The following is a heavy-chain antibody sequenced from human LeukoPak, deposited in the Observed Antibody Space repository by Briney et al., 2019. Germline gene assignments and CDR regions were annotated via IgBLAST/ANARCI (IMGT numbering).Heavy chain of an antibody. CDR3: ASSSSWYYYYYGMDV. J-gene: IGHJ6*02. CDR2: MNPNSGNT. Sequence: ASVKVSCKASGYTFTSYDINWVRQATGQGLEWMGWMNPNSGNTGYAQKFQGRVTMTRNTSISTAYMELSSLRSEDTAVYYCASSSSWYYYYYGMDVWGQGTTVTVSS. V-gene: IGHV1-8*01. CDR1: GYTFTSYD. D-gene: IGHD6-13*01.